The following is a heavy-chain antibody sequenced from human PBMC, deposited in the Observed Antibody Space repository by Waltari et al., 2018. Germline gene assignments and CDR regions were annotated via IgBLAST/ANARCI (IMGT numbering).Heavy chain of an antibody. D-gene: IGHD6-19*01. CDR2: IPPSGGST. J-gene: IGHJ5*01. V-gene: IGHV1-46*01. CDR3: ARSGDGNGWYSWFDS. CDR1: GYSFINYY. Sequence: QVQLVQSGAEVKKPGASVKVSCKASGYSFINYYIHWVRQAPGQGPEWVGRIPPSGGSTSYAQKFQGRVTMTRDTSTSTVYMQLSSLRSDDTALYYCARSGDGNGWYSWFDSWGQGTLVTVSS.